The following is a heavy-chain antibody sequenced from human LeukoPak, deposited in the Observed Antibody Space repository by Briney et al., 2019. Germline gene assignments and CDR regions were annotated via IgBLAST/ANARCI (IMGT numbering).Heavy chain of an antibody. D-gene: IGHD2-2*03. CDR3: ARVDDFTYDF. CDR2: ITNDGGTT. Sequence: GGSLRLSCAASGFTFGSYAMHWVRQAPGKGLEYVSAITNDGGTTFYANSEKGRFTISRDNSKNTLFLQMGSLRPEDMAVYYCARVDDFTYDFWGQGTLVTVSS. J-gene: IGHJ4*02. CDR1: GFTFGSYA. V-gene: IGHV3-64*01.